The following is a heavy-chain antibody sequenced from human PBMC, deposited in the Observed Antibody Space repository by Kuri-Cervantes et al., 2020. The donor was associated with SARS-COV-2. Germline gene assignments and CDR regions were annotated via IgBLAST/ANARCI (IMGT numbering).Heavy chain of an antibody. CDR1: GFTFSSYS. Sequence: GESLKISCAASGFTFSSYSMNWVRQAPGKGLEWVSSISSSSSYIYYADSVKGRFTISRDNAKNSLYLQMNSLRAEDTAVYYCARAGLYYYDSSGYPFDYWGQGTLVPSPQ. J-gene: IGHJ4*02. CDR2: ISSSSSYI. V-gene: IGHV3-21*01. CDR3: ARAGLYYYDSSGYPFDY. D-gene: IGHD3-22*01.